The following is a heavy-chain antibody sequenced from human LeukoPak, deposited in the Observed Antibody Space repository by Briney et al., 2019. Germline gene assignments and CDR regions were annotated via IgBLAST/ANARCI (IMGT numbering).Heavy chain of an antibody. V-gene: IGHV3-49*04. CDR1: GFTFSSYA. CDR2: IASETYGGTA. CDR3: TRDQTPYY. J-gene: IGHJ4*02. Sequence: GGSLRLSCAASGFTFSSYAMTWVRQAPGKGLEWVGFIASETYGGTAEYAASVKGRFTISRDDSKSIAYLQMNSLKTEDTAVYYCTRDQTPYYWGQGTLVTVSS.